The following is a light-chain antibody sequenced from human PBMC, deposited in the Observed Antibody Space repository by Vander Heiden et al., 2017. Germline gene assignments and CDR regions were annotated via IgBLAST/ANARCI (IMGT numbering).Light chain of an antibody. V-gene: IGLV2-8*01. J-gene: IGLJ2*01. Sequence: QSALTPPPSASGSLGQSVTISCTGTSSDVGGYNYVSWYPQHPGKAPKLMIYEVSKRPSVVPDRFSGSKAGSTASLTVSGLQAEDEADYYCSSYSVSNRVFGGGTKLTVL. CDR2: EVS. CDR3: SSYSVSNRV. CDR1: SSDVGGYNY.